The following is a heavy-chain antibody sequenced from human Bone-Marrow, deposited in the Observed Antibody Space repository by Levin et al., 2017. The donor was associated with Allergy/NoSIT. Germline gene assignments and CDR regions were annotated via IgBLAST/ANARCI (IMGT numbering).Heavy chain of an antibody. V-gene: IGHV4-59*02. CDR1: GDSVTDSY. J-gene: IGHJ3*02. CDR3: ARSDTYYDLLTGFYPHGFDI. Sequence: SETLSLTCGVSGDSVTDSYWSWIRQSPGKGLEWIGYISYTGGTTYNRSLKSRVTISLDPSKNSFSLRLTSVTAADTAVYYCARSDTYYDLLTGFYPHGFDIWGQGTLVTVSS. CDR2: ISYTGGT. D-gene: IGHD3-9*01.